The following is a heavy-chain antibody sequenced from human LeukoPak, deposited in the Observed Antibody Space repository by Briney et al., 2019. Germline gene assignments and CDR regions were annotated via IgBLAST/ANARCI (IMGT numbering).Heavy chain of an antibody. J-gene: IGHJ4*02. Sequence: PGGSLRLSCAASGFTFSSYAMSWVRQAPGKGLEWVSAITGSGGGTKSADSMKGRFTISRDNSKNTLYLQVNSLRAEDTAVYYCVKDHVGIVSIFDYWGQGTLVTVSS. CDR1: GFTFSSYA. D-gene: IGHD7-27*01. V-gene: IGHV3-23*01. CDR2: ITGSGGGT. CDR3: VKDHVGIVSIFDY.